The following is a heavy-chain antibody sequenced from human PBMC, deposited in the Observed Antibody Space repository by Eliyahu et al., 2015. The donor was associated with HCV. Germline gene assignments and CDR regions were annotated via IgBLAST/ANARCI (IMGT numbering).Heavy chain of an antibody. CDR1: GGSFSGHY. CDR2: INHSGST. V-gene: IGHV4-34*02. J-gene: IGHJ4*02. CDR3: ARADCSAGSCDRFDY. D-gene: IGHD2-15*01. Sequence: QVQLQQWGAGLLKPSETLSLTCAVYGGSFSGHYWSWIRQPPGKGLEWIGEINHSGSTNYNPSLKSRVTILVDTSKNQFSLKLSSVTAADTAVYYCARADCSAGSCDRFDYWGQGTLVTVSS.